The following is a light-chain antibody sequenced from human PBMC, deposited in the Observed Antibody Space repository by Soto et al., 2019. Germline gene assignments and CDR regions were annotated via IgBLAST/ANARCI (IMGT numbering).Light chain of an antibody. V-gene: IGKV3D-20*01. CDR3: QEYASSPRT. J-gene: IGKJ1*01. Sequence: EILLTQSPATLSLSPGDRDTLSCRASQYVNNNYLAWYQQRPGLAPRLLILDASTRAAGIADRFSGSGSGTDFTLTISRLEPVDFAVYFCQEYASSPRTFGRGTKVEIK. CDR2: DAS. CDR1: QYVNNNY.